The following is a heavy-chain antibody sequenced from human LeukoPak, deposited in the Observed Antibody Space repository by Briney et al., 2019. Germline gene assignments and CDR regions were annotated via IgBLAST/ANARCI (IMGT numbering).Heavy chain of an antibody. CDR1: GFTFSAYF. CDR2: ISSNEYDT. Sequence: QPGGSLRLSCSASGFTFSAYFMHWVRQAPGKGLEYVSSISSNEYDTYYADSVKGRFTISRDNSKNTLFLQMSSLRAEDTAVYYCARGSRVGTTTLFPFEYWGQGTLVTVSS. V-gene: IGHV3-64D*06. J-gene: IGHJ4*02. CDR3: ARGSRVGTTTLFPFEY. D-gene: IGHD1-26*01.